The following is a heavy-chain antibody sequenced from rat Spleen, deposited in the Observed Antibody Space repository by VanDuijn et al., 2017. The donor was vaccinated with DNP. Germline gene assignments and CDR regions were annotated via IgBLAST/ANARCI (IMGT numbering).Heavy chain of an antibody. CDR1: GFSLTSGS. CDR3: IRDGGGNWFAH. J-gene: IGHJ3*01. Sequence: QVQLKESGPGLVQPSETLSLTCTVSGFSLTSGSVTWVRQPSGKRPEWMGRVWYDGVTAYNSALKSRLTISRDTSNNQVFLKMNSLQTDDAGTYYCIRDGGGNWFAHWGQGTLVTVSS. CDR2: VWYDGVT. V-gene: IGHV2-63*01.